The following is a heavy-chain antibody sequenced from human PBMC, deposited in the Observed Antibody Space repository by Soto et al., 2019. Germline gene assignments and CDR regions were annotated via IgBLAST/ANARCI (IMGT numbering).Heavy chain of an antibody. D-gene: IGHD3-10*01. CDR1: GGTFTGYA. V-gene: IGHV1-69*06. J-gene: IGHJ6*02. CDR3: TREGSAPYYYYGMDA. CDR2: IIPIFGTA. Sequence: SVKVSCKASGGTFTGYAITWVHQAPGQGLEWMGGIIPIFGTANYAQNLQGRVIMTADTSTSTAYMELRSLRSDDTAIYYCTREGSAPYYYYGMDAWGQGTTVTVSS.